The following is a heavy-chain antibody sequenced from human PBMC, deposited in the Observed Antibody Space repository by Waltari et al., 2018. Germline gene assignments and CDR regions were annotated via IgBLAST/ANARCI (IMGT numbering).Heavy chain of an antibody. Sequence: EVQLVESGGALVHPGGSLRLSCAASGFTFRSNHMAWVSQAPGKGLEWVSIIYAAGSTYYADSVMGRFTISRDNSKNTLHLQMNSLRSEDTAIYYCATARDEETAMVYFDHWGEGSLVSVSS. V-gene: IGHV3-66*02. D-gene: IGHD5-18*01. CDR2: IYAAGST. CDR3: ATARDEETAMVYFDH. J-gene: IGHJ4*02. CDR1: GFTFRSNH.